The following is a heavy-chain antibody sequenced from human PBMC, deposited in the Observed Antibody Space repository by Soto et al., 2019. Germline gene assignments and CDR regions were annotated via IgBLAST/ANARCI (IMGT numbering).Heavy chain of an antibody. J-gene: IGHJ4*02. V-gene: IGHV3-66*01. D-gene: IGHD3-3*01. CDR2: IYSGGST. CDR3: ARDPTGFWSGYDY. CDR1: GFTVSSNY. Sequence: EVQLVESGGGLVQPGGSLRLSCAASGFTVSSNYMSWVRQAPGKGLEWVSVIYSGGSTYYADSVKGRFTISRDNSKNTLYLQMNSLRAEDTAVYYCARDPTGFWSGYDYWGQGTLVTVSS.